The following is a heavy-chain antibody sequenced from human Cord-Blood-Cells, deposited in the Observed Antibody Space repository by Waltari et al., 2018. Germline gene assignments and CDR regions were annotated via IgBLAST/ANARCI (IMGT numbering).Heavy chain of an antibody. V-gene: IGHV4-31*03. Sequence: QVQLQESGPGLVKPSQTLSLTCTVSGGSISSGGYSWSWIRQHPGKGLEWIGYIDYSVSTYYNPSLKSRVTVSVGASKNQVSLKRSAVTAADTAVCYCASHNMQFVELDYWGQGTLVTVSS. J-gene: IGHJ4*02. CDR1: GGSISSGGYS. D-gene: IGHD3-10*01. CDR2: IDYSVST. CDR3: ASHNMQFVELDY.